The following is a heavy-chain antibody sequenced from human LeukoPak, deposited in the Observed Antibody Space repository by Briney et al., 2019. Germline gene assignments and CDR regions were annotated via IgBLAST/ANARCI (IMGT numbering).Heavy chain of an antibody. CDR2: IKSKTDGGTT. Sequence: GGSLRLSCAASGFTFSNAWMSWVRQAPGKGLEWVGRIKSKTDGGTTGYAAPVKGRFTISRDDSKNTLYLQMNSLKTEDAAVYYCTTAGYFDWLSYYFDYWGQGTLVTVSS. V-gene: IGHV3-15*01. CDR3: TTAGYFDWLSYYFDY. J-gene: IGHJ4*02. D-gene: IGHD3-9*01. CDR1: GFTFSNAW.